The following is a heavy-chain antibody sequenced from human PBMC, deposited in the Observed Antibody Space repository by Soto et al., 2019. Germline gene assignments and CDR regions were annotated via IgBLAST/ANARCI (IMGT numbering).Heavy chain of an antibody. J-gene: IGHJ4*02. CDR1: GFSFSDYD. CDR2: ISGSSSNI. Sequence: QVQVVESGGALVKTRGSLRLSCVASGFSFSDYDISWVRQAPGKGLEWISYISGSSSNIYYADSVKGRFTISRDNAENSVFLQMNNLRAEDTARYYCAKMTSTGGYDPVFHWGQGTLVTVSS. D-gene: IGHD6-19*01. CDR3: AKMTSTGGYDPVFH. V-gene: IGHV3-11*01.